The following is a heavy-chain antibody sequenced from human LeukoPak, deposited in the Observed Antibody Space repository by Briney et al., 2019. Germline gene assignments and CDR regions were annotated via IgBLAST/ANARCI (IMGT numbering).Heavy chain of an antibody. V-gene: IGHV3-9*01. CDR1: GFTFDDYA. Sequence: GGSLRLSCAASGFTFDDYAMHWVRQAPGKGLEWVSGISWNSGSIGYADSVKGRFTISRDNSKNTLYLEMNSLRAEDTAVYYCAKGVAVAGTGYDYWGQGTLVTVSS. CDR2: ISWNSGSI. D-gene: IGHD6-19*01. J-gene: IGHJ4*02. CDR3: AKGVAVAGTGYDY.